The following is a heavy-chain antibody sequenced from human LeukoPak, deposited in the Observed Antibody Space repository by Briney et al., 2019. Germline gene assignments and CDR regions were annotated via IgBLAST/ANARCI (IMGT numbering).Heavy chain of an antibody. D-gene: IGHD2-15*01. CDR2: VSGSGDAT. Sequence: GGSLRLSCAAPGFSFGSYALSWVRQAPGKGLDWVSTVSGSGDATYYADSVKGRFTVSRDDSKNTLHLQMDSLRAEDTALYYCAKGNTGSAYSAVDHWGQGTLVTVSS. V-gene: IGHV3-23*01. CDR3: AKGNTGSAYSAVDH. CDR1: GFSFGSYA. J-gene: IGHJ4*02.